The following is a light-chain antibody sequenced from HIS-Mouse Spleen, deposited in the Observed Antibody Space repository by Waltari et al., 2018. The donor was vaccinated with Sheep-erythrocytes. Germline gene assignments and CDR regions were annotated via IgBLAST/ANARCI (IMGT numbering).Light chain of an antibody. V-gene: IGLV2-14*01. Sequence: QSALTQPASVSGSPGQSITISRTGTSRDVGGXXXVSRYQQHPGKAPKLMIYEVSNRPSGVSNRFSGSXXGXTASLTISGLQAEDEADYYCSSYTSSSTWVFGGGTKLTVL. J-gene: IGLJ3*02. CDR3: SSYTSSSTWV. CDR1: SRDVGGXXX. CDR2: EVS.